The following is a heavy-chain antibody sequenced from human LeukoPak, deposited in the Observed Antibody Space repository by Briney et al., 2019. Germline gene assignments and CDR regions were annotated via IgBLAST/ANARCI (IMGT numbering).Heavy chain of an antibody. CDR3: ARGLLAVARSGAFDI. Sequence: GGSLRLSCAASGFTFSSYSMNWVRQAPGKGLEWVSSISSSSSYIYYADSVKGRFTISRDNAKNSLYLQMSSLRAEDTAVYYCARGLLAVARSGAFDIWGQGTMVTVSS. D-gene: IGHD6-19*01. CDR2: ISSSSSYI. V-gene: IGHV3-21*01. J-gene: IGHJ3*02. CDR1: GFTFSSYS.